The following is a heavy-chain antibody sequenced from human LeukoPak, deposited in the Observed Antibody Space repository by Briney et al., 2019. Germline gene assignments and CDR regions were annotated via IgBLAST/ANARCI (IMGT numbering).Heavy chain of an antibody. J-gene: IGHJ4*02. CDR1: GFTFSNYA. Sequence: PGGSLRLSCAASGFTFSNYAMSWVRQAPGKGLEWVSAISGGGGSTYYADSVKGRFTISRDNSKNTLYLQMNSLRAEDTAVYYCAKGAYYDILTGYYKRNYFDYWGQGALVTVSS. CDR2: ISGGGGST. CDR3: AKGAYYDILTGYYKRNYFDY. V-gene: IGHV3-23*01. D-gene: IGHD3-9*01.